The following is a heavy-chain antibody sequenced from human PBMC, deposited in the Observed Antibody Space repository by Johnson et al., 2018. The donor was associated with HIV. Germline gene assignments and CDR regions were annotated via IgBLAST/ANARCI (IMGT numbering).Heavy chain of an antibody. D-gene: IGHD4-17*01. CDR2: IYSGGST. CDR1: GFTFNDYY. J-gene: IGHJ3*01. CDR3: AKGGMTTVTSGAFDF. V-gene: IGHV3-66*01. Sequence: VQLVESGGGVVKPGGSLRLSCAASGFTFNDYYMSWVRQAPGKGLEWVSVIYSGGSTYYADSVKGRFTISRDNSKNTLYLQMNSRRAEDTAVYYCAKGGMTTVTSGAFDFWGQGTMVTVSS.